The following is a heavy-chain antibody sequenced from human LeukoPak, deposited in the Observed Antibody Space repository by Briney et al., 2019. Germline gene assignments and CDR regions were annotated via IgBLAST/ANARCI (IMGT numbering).Heavy chain of an antibody. CDR2: ISYDGSNK. Sequence: GGSLRLSCAASGFTFSSYDMHWVRQAPGKGLEWVAVISYDGSNKYYADSVKGRFTISRDNSKNTLYLQMNSLRAEDTAVYYCAKDSTEGYFDYWGQGTLVTVSS. CDR1: GFTFSSYD. V-gene: IGHV3-30*18. J-gene: IGHJ4*02. CDR3: AKDSTEGYFDY.